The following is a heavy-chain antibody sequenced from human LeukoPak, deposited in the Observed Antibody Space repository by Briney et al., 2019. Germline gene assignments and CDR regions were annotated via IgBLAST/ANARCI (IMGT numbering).Heavy chain of an antibody. CDR2: MNPNSGNT. Sequence: PSVKVSCKASGYTFTSYDINWVRQATGQGLEWMGWMNPNSGNTGYAQKFQGRVTMTRNTSISTAYMELSSLRSEDTAVYYCARRKIHSGYDWVFDYWGQGTLVTVSS. CDR1: GYTFTSYD. D-gene: IGHD5-12*01. CDR3: ARRKIHSGYDWVFDY. J-gene: IGHJ4*02. V-gene: IGHV1-8*01.